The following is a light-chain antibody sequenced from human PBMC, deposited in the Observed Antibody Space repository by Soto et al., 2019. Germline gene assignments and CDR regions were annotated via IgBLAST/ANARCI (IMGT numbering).Light chain of an antibody. Sequence: EIVLTQSPDTLSLSPGERATLSCRASQSVSSSYLAWYQQKPGQAPRLLIFGASNRATGIPDRFSGSGSGTDFTLTISRLEPEDFAVYYCQQYTSAPITFGQGTRLEIK. CDR1: QSVSSSY. J-gene: IGKJ5*01. CDR2: GAS. CDR3: QQYTSAPIT. V-gene: IGKV3-20*01.